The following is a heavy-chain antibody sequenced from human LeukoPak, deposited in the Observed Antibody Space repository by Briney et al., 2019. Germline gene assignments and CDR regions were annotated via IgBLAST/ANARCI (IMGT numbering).Heavy chain of an antibody. J-gene: IGHJ4*02. Sequence: GGSLRLSCAASGFTFSSYSMNWVRQAPGKGLEWVSSISSSSSYIYYADSVKGRFIISRDNAKNTLYLQMNSLRVEDTAIYYCARGYDSSGFPLNWGQGTLVTVSS. CDR2: ISSSSSYI. CDR3: ARGYDSSGFPLN. D-gene: IGHD3-22*01. CDR1: GFTFSSYS. V-gene: IGHV3-21*01.